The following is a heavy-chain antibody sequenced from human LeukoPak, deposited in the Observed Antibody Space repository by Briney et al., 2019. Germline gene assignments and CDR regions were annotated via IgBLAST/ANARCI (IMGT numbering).Heavy chain of an antibody. V-gene: IGHV4-34*01. Sequence: SETLSLTCAVYGGSFSGYYWSWIRQPPGKGLEWIGEINHSGSTNYNPSLKSRVTISVGTSKNQFSLKLSSVTAADTAVYYCARPRQWLVRAPDAFDIWGQGTMVTVSS. CDR3: ARPRQWLVRAPDAFDI. D-gene: IGHD6-19*01. J-gene: IGHJ3*02. CDR1: GGSFSGYY. CDR2: INHSGST.